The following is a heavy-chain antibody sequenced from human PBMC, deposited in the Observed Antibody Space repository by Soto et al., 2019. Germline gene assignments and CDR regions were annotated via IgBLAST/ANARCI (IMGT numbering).Heavy chain of an antibody. CDR3: AKRTTGTTMTYCAMDV. CDR1: GLIFNNYA. V-gene: IGHV3-23*01. D-gene: IGHD1-1*01. J-gene: IGHJ6*02. CDR2: ISASGDST. Sequence: EVQLLESGGGLVQPGGSLRLSCAASGLIFNNYAMTWVRQAPGKGLEWVSAISASGDSTYYADSVKGRFTISRDNSKNTLYLQMNSLRAEDTALYYCAKRTTGTTMTYCAMDVWGQGTTVTVSS.